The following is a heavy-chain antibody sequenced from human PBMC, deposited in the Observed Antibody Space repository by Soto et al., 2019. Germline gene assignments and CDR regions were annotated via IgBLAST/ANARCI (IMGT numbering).Heavy chain of an antibody. V-gene: IGHV3-48*02. D-gene: IGHD2-2*01. J-gene: IGHJ2*01. CDR3: ARGPSAAAPLSDWYFDL. Sequence: HPGGSLRLSCTASGFTFSSYSMNWVRQAPGKGLEWVSYISSGSYNIYYADSVKGRFTISRDNAKDSLYLQMSSLRDDDTAVYYCARGPSAAAPLSDWYFDLWGRGTLVTVSS. CDR1: GFTFSSYS. CDR2: ISSGSYNI.